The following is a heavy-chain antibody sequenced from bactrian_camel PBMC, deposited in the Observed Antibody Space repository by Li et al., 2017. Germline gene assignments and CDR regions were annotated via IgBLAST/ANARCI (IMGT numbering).Heavy chain of an antibody. CDR2: IYTFDGRQ. D-gene: IGHD4*01. V-gene: IGHV3S1*01. Sequence: QVQLVESGGGSVQAGGSLRLSCVATGSTGSSNCIGWFRQAPGEEREGVAAIYTFDGRQYYADSAKGRFTISQDNAKSTVYLQMNSLNSEDTATYYCAADVASIVTSRGCYPGFIPEYEYSGQGTQVTVS. CDR3: AADVASIVTSRGCYPGFIPEYEY. CDR1: GSTGSSNC. J-gene: IGHJ4*01.